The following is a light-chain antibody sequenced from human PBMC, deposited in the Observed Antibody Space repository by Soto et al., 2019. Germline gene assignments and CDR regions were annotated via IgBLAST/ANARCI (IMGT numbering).Light chain of an antibody. V-gene: IGLV4-60*03. CDR3: EAWDRDTPI. CDR2: LERNGSY. J-gene: IGLJ2*01. CDR1: SGHTTYT. Sequence: QSVLTQSSSASASLGSSVKLTCTLSSGHTTYTVAWHQQQPGKAPRYLMKLERNGSYNKGIGVPDRISGSSSGADRYLTISNLQSEDEADYYCEAWDRDTPIFGGGTQLTVL.